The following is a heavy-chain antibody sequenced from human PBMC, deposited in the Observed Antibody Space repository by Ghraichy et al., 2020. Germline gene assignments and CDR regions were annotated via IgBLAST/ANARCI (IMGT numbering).Heavy chain of an antibody. D-gene: IGHD5-24*01. V-gene: IGHV3-23*01. CDR3: AKDPNVLQLSEYLPPRGGGDYHYGLDV. J-gene: IGHJ6*02. Sequence: GGSLRLSCAGSGFTFSNFAMSWVRQAPGKGLEWVSAIRRSGDDTYYADSVKGRFTISRDNSNNMLYLQMNRLRGEDRAVYYCAKDPNVLQLSEYLPPRGGGDYHYGLDVWGQGTTVTAAS. CDR1: GFTFSNFA. CDR2: IRRSGDDT.